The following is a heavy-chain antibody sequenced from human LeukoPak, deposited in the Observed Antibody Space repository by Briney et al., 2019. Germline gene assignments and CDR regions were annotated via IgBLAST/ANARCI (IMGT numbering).Heavy chain of an antibody. V-gene: IGHV3-48*04. CDR3: ARDSYRTPY. CDR1: GFTFNSYS. CDR2: ISSSSSTI. D-gene: IGHD1-14*01. J-gene: IGHJ4*02. Sequence: PGGSLRLSCAASGFTFNSYSMNWVRQAPGKGLEWVSYISSSSSTIYYADSVKGRFTISRDNAKNSLYLQMNSLRAEDTAVYYCARDSYRTPYWGQGTLVTVSS.